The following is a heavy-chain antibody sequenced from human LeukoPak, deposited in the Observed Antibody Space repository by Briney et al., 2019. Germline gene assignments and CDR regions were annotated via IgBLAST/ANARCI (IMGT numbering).Heavy chain of an antibody. Sequence: SGPTLVNPTQTLTLTCTFSGFSLSTSGVGVGWIRQPPGKALEWLALIYWNDDKRYSPSLKSRLTITKDTSKNQVVLTMTNMDPVDTATYYCAHTNLIYYDSSGYPTLDYWGQGTLVTVSS. J-gene: IGHJ4*02. CDR2: IYWNDDK. CDR1: GFSLSTSGVG. CDR3: AHTNLIYYDSSGYPTLDY. V-gene: IGHV2-5*01. D-gene: IGHD3-22*01.